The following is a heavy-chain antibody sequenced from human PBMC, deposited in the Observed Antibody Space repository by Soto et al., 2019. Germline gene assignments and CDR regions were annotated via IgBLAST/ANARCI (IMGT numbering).Heavy chain of an antibody. D-gene: IGHD6-13*01. V-gene: IGHV4-61*08. CDR2: IYYSGST. J-gene: IGHJ4*02. Sequence: PSETLSLTCSVSGGSISSGGYYWSWIRQPPGKGLEWIGYIYYSGSTNYNPSLKSRVTISVDTSKNQFSLKLSSVTAADTAVYYCARVRYSSSLWGQGTLVTVSS. CDR3: ARVRYSSSL. CDR1: GGSISSGGYY.